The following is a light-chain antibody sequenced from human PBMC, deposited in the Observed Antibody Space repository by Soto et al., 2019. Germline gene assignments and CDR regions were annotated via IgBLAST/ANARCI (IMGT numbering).Light chain of an antibody. V-gene: IGKV3-15*01. CDR3: HQYYKWPQT. CDR2: AAS. CDR1: QRFSNN. J-gene: IGKJ1*01. Sequence: EIVMTQSPATLSVSPGERANLSCRASQRFSNNLAWYQQKPDQAPRLLICAASTRATGIPARFSGRGSGTEFTLTISNLQSEDSAVYYCHQYYKWPQTFGQGTKVDIK.